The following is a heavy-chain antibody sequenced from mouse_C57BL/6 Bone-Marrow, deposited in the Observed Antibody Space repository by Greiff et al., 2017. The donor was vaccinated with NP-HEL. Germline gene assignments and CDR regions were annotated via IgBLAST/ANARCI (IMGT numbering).Heavy chain of an antibody. D-gene: IGHD2-1*01. CDR2: IYPGDGDT. Sequence: QVQLKESGPELVKPGASVKISCKASGYAFSSSWMNWVKQRPGKGLEWIGRIYPGDGDTNYNGKFKGKATLTADKSSSTAYMQLSSLTSEDSAVYFCARSGGLYYGKGRYFDYWGQGTTLTVSS. V-gene: IGHV1-82*01. J-gene: IGHJ2*01. CDR1: GYAFSSSW. CDR3: ARSGGLYYGKGRYFDY.